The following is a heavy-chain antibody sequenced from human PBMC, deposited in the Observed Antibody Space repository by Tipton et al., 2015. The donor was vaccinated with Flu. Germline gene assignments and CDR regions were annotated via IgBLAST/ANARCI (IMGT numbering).Heavy chain of an antibody. CDR2: ISPYTDNT. Sequence: QSGAEVKKPGASVKISCKASGYTFKTYGISGVRQAPGQGLEWMGWISPYTDNTNYAQKFQGRVIMTTDTSTSTAYMEVRSLRSDDTAVYYCARDMPQGVVVIPPAKRFDYWGQGTLVTVSS. V-gene: IGHV1-18*01. CDR3: ARDMPQGVVVIPPAKRFDY. CDR1: GYTFKTYG. J-gene: IGHJ4*02. D-gene: IGHD2-2*01.